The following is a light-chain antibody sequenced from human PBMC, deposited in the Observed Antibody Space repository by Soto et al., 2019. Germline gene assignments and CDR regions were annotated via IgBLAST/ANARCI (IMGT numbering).Light chain of an antibody. CDR3: QQYGDSPLT. CDR2: AAS. CDR1: QSVTVNS. Sequence: EILLTQSPSPLSWSPGEGVTLSCRASQSVTVNSLACYQQKPGQAPRLLIYAASTRAAAVPDMVTGSGSETEFALTISRREPEDFGVYYCQQYGDSPLTSGPGTNVSSK. V-gene: IGKV3-20*01. J-gene: IGKJ3*01.